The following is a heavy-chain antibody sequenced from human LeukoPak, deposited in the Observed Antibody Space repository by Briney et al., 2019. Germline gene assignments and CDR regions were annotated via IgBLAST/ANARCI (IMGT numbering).Heavy chain of an antibody. CDR1: GFTFSSYW. J-gene: IGHJ4*02. V-gene: IGHV3-74*01. CDR3: ARRINYYDSSGYYYVRYFDS. CDR2: INTDGSSL. Sequence: PGGSLRLSCAASGFTFSSYWMYWVRQAPGKGPVWVARINTDGSSLNYADSVKGRFTISRDNAKNILYLQMNSLGAEDTAVYYCARRINYYDSSGYYYVRYFDSWGQGTLVAVSS. D-gene: IGHD3-22*01.